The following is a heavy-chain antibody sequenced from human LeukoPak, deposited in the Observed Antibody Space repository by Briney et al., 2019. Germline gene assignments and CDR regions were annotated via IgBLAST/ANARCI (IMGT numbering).Heavy chain of an antibody. CDR1: GFTFDDYG. J-gene: IGHJ4*02. Sequence: GGSLRLSCAASGFTFDDYGMSWVRQAPGKGLEWVSGINWNGSSTGYADSVKGRFTISRDNAKNSLYLQMNSLRAEDTALYYCARDSVYDSSGYYHYWGQGTLVTVSS. CDR2: INWNGSST. D-gene: IGHD3-22*01. CDR3: ARDSVYDSSGYYHY. V-gene: IGHV3-20*04.